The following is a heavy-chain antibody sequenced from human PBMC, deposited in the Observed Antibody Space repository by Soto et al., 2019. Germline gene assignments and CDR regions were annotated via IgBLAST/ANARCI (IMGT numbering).Heavy chain of an antibody. Sequence: SETLSLTCTVSGGSISSYYWSWIRQPPGKGLEWIGYIYYSGSTNYNPSLKSRVTISVDTSKNQFSLKLSSVTAADTAVYYCGGFSWIQLWSFDYWGQGTLVTVSS. CDR1: GGSISSYY. CDR3: GGFSWIQLWSFDY. J-gene: IGHJ4*02. V-gene: IGHV4-59*01. D-gene: IGHD5-18*01. CDR2: IYYSGST.